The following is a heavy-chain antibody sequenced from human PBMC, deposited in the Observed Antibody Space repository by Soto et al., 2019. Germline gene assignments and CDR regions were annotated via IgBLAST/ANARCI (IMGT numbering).Heavy chain of an antibody. CDR3: ARYRREAVAGYTLDN. V-gene: IGHV4-59*01. CDR2: VYNIGCT. CDR1: GGSISSNY. Sequence: PSQTLSLTWTVSGGSISSNYWTWIRQPPGKGLEWIGYVYNIGCTNYNPSLKSRVTISEDTSKSQFSLKVNSMTAADTAVYYCARYRREAVAGYTLDNWGQGILVT. D-gene: IGHD6-13*01. J-gene: IGHJ4*02.